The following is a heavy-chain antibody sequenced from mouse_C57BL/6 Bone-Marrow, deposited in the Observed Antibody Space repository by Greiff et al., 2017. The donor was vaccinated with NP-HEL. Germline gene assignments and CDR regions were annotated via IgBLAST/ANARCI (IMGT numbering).Heavy chain of an antibody. Sequence: EVKLMESGPVLVKPGASVKMSCKASGYTFTDYYMNWVKQSHGKSLEWIGVINPYNGGTSYNQKFKGKATLTVDKSSSTAYMELNSLTSEDSAVYYCARWLLREAWFAYWGQGTLVTVSA. V-gene: IGHV1-19*01. J-gene: IGHJ3*01. CDR1: GYTFTDYY. D-gene: IGHD2-3*01. CDR3: ARWLLREAWFAY. CDR2: INPYNGGT.